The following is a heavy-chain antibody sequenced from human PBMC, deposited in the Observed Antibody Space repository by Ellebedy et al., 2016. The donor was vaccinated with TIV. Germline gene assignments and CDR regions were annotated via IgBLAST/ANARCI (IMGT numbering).Heavy chain of an antibody. D-gene: IGHD1-26*01. CDR3: ARGGGELLRYAFDI. CDR2: IGSRTYIV. Sequence: PGGSLRLSCAASGFTFSTYSMNWVRQAPGKGLEWVSYIGSRTYIVYYADSVKGRFTISRDNAKNSLYLQMNSLRDEDTAVYYCARGGGELLRYAFDIWGHGTMVTVSS. CDR1: GFTFSTYS. V-gene: IGHV3-48*02. J-gene: IGHJ3*02.